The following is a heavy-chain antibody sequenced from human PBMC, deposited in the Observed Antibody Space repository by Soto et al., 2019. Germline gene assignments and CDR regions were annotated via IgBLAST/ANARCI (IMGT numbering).Heavy chain of an antibody. CDR2: ISAYNGNT. CDR1: GYTFTSNL. Sequence: PVKVACKAAGYTFTSNLIIRRIKPTEKGLKWMGWISAYNGNTSYAQKLQGRVTMTTDISTSTAYMELRSLRSDDTAVYYCARDVNYYGSGSGGKDAFDIWGQGTMVTVSS. D-gene: IGHD3-10*01. V-gene: IGHV1-18*01. J-gene: IGHJ3*02. CDR3: ARDVNYYGSGSGGKDAFDI.